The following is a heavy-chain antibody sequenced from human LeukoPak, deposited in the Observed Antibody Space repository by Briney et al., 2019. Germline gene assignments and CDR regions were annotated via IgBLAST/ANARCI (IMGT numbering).Heavy chain of an antibody. V-gene: IGHV3-20*04. J-gene: IGHJ4*02. D-gene: IGHD3-3*01. CDR1: GFTFDDYG. CDR2: INWYGRST. Sequence: GGSLRLSCAASGFTFDDYGMSWVRQAPGKGLEWVSGINWYGRSTGYADSVKGRFTISRDNAKSSLYLQMNSLRAEDTAFYYCARGGITIFGGIIYQDYWGQGTLVTVSS. CDR3: ARGGITIFGGIIYQDY.